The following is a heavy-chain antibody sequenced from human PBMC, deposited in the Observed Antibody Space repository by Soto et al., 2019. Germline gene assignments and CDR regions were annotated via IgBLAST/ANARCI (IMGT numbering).Heavy chain of an antibody. CDR3: ARGALGYCSGGSCYTLDFDY. J-gene: IGHJ4*02. CDR1: GYTFTGYY. Sequence: ASVKVSCKASGYTFTGYYMHWVRQAPGQGLEWMGWINPNSGGTNYAQKFQGWVTMTRDTSISTAYMELSRLRSDDTAVYYCARGALGYCSGGSCYTLDFDYWGQGTLVTVSS. V-gene: IGHV1-2*04. CDR2: INPNSGGT. D-gene: IGHD2-15*01.